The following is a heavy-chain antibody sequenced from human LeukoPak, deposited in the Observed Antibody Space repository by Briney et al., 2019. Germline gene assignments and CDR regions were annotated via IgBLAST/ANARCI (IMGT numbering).Heavy chain of an antibody. CDR3: AREATRRNLLTYGSWDAYDI. Sequence: GGSLRLSCAASGFTVSSNYVSWVRQAPGKGLEWISYITDVNNVIYYADSVKGRFTISRSKDENSVFLQMNNLRAEDTAVYFCAREATRRNLLTYGSWDAYDIWGQGTMVTVAS. J-gene: IGHJ3*02. V-gene: IGHV3-48*01. CDR2: ITDVNNVI. D-gene: IGHD4-17*01. CDR1: GFTVSSNY.